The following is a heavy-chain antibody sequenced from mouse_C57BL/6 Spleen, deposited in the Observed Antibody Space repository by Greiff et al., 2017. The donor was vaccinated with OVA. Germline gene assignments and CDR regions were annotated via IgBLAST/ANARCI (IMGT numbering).Heavy chain of an antibody. CDR2: IYPGSGNT. J-gene: IGHJ4*01. CDR3: AKSGPYYGSSHYYAMDY. CDR1: GYTFTDYY. V-gene: IGHV1-76*01. Sequence: VQLQQSGAELVRPGASVKLSCKASGYTFTDYYINWVKQRPGQGLEWIARIYPGSGNTYYNEKFKGKATLTAEKSSSTAYMQLSSLTSEDSAVYFCAKSGPYYGSSHYYAMDYWGQGTSVTVSS. D-gene: IGHD1-1*01.